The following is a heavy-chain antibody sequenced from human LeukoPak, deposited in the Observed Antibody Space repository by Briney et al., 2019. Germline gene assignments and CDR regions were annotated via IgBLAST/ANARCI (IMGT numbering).Heavy chain of an antibody. Sequence: GGSLRLSCAASGFTFSSYSMNWVRQAPGKGLEWVSSISSSSSYIFYAHSVKGRFTISRDNAKNSLYLQMNSLRAEDTAVYYCARGLATVTTGYWFDPWGQGTLVTVSS. V-gene: IGHV3-21*01. CDR3: ARGLATVTTGYWFDP. J-gene: IGHJ5*02. D-gene: IGHD4-17*01. CDR1: GFTFSSYS. CDR2: ISSSSSYI.